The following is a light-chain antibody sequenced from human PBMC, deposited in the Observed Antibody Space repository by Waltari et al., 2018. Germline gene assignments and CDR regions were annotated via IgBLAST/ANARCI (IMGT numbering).Light chain of an antibody. J-gene: IGKJ2*01. CDR3: QQSYSPYT. V-gene: IGKV1-39*01. CDR2: AAS. CDR1: QSISSY. Sequence: DIQMTQSPSSLSESVGDRVTITCRASQSISSYLNWYQQKPGKAPKLLIYAASSLQSGVPSRFSGSGAGTDFTLTISSLQPEDFATYYCQQSYSPYTFGQGTKLEIK.